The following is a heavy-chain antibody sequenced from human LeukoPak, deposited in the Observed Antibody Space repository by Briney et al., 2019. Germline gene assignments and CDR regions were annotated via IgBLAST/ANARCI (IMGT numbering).Heavy chain of an antibody. V-gene: IGHV6-1*01. CDR1: GDSVSNNSAA. CDR2: TYYRSKWFN. D-gene: IGHD2-2*01. CDR3: ASWSHTSARFDH. J-gene: IGHJ5*02. Sequence: SQTLSLTCAISGDSVSNNSAAWNWIRQSPSRGLEWLGRTYYRSKWFNDYAVSVKCRININSDTSKNQFSLQLNSVTPEDTAVYYCASWSHTSARFDHWGQGTLVTVSS.